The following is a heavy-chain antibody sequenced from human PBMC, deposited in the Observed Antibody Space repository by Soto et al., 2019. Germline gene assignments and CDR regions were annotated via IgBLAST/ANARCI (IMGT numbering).Heavy chain of an antibody. CDR3: ARVFRFDSPDILTGYYNQYYFDY. CDR2: IYYSGST. D-gene: IGHD3-9*01. Sequence: PSETLSLTCTVSGGSIRSGCYYWSWIRQHPGKGLEWIGYIYYSGSTYYNPSLKSRVTISVDTSKTQFSLKLSSVTAADTAVYYCARVFRFDSPDILTGYYNQYYFDYWGQGTLVTVSS. CDR1: GGSIRSGCYY. J-gene: IGHJ4*02. V-gene: IGHV4-31*03.